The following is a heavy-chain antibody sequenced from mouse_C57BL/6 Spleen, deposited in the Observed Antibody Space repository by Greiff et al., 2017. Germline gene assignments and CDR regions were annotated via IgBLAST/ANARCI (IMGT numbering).Heavy chain of an antibody. V-gene: IGHV1-52*01. J-gene: IGHJ2*01. Sequence: QVQLQQPGAELVRPGSSVKLSCKASGYTFTSYWMHWVKQRPIQGLEWIGNIDPSDSETHYNQKFKDKATLTVDKSSSTAYMQLSSLTSEDSAVYYCARGSNYVRFDDWGKGTTLTVSS. CDR1: GYTFTSYW. D-gene: IGHD2-5*01. CDR2: IDPSDSET. CDR3: ARGSNYVRFDD.